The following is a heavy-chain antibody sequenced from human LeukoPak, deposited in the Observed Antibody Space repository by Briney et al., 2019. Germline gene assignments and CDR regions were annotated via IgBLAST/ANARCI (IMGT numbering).Heavy chain of an antibody. D-gene: IGHD5-24*01. CDR2: ISAYNGNT. J-gene: IGHJ4*02. V-gene: IGHV1-18*01. Sequence: ASVKVSCKASGYTFTSYGISWVRQAPGQGLEWMGWISAYNGNTNYAQKLQGRVTMTTDTSTSTAYMELRSLRSEDTAVYYCARGRGLWKVLQFLDYWGQGTLVTVSS. CDR3: ARGRGLWKVLQFLDY. CDR1: GYTFTSYG.